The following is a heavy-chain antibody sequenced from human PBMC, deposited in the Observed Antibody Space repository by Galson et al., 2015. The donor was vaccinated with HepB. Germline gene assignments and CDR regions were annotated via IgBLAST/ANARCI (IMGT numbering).Heavy chain of an antibody. CDR2: IYPGDSDT. CDR3: ARQGITIFGVVIPAGFDY. J-gene: IGHJ4*02. CDR1: GYSFTNYW. Sequence: QSGAEVKKPGESLKISCKGSGYSFTNYWIGWVRQMPGKGLEWMGIIYPGDSDTRHSPSFQGQVTISADKSINTAYLQWSSLKASDTAMYYCARQGITIFGVVIPAGFDYWGQGTLVTVSS. D-gene: IGHD3-3*01. V-gene: IGHV5-51*01.